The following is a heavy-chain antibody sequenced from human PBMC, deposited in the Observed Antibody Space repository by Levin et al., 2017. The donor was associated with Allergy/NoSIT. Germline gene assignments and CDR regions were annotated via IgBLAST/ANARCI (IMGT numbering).Heavy chain of an antibody. CDR1: GGSISSYY. Sequence: KAGGSLRLSCTVSGGSISSYYWSWIRQPPGKGLEWIGNIYYSGSTNYNPSLKSRVTISVDTSKNQFSLKLSSVTAADTAVYYCARDPFLERSDAFDIWGQGTMVTVSS. J-gene: IGHJ3*02. CDR2: IYYSGST. V-gene: IGHV4-59*01. D-gene: IGHD1-1*01. CDR3: ARDPFLERSDAFDI.